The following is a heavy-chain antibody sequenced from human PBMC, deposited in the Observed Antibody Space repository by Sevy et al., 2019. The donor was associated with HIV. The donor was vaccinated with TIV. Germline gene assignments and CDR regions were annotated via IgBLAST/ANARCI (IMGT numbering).Heavy chain of an antibody. Sequence: GGSLRLSCAASGFTFSTYWMHWVRQVPGKGLVWVSRINSDGSNTNYADSLKGRFTTSRDNAKNTVYLQMNSLRADDTALYFCGREMISMVPGVPDAFDIWGHGTMVTVS. CDR2: INSDGSNT. V-gene: IGHV3-74*01. CDR3: GREMISMVPGVPDAFDI. D-gene: IGHD3-10*01. CDR1: GFTFSTYW. J-gene: IGHJ3*02.